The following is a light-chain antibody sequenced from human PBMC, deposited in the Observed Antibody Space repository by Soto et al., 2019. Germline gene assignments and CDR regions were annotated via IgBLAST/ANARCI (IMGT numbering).Light chain of an antibody. Sequence: DIQMTQSPSSVSASVGDRVTITCRASQDINSWLGWYQQKPGLAPKLLIYKASSLQRGVPSRFSVSRSGTDFTLTISNLQPEDFATYCCQQGKSFPLTFGGGTEVEIK. J-gene: IGKJ4*01. CDR1: QDINSW. CDR3: QQGKSFPLT. CDR2: KAS. V-gene: IGKV1-12*01.